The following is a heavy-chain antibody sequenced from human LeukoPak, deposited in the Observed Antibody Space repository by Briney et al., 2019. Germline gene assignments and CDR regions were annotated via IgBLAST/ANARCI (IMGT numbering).Heavy chain of an antibody. J-gene: IGHJ4*02. CDR1: GFTFNSYA. CDR2: ISGSAGST. Sequence: PGGSLRLSCAASGFTFNSYAMTWVRQAPGKGLEWVSAISGSAGSTYYADSVKGRFTISRDNSKNTMYLQMNSLRAEDTAVYYCAKGTGYTSSSGTVLDFWGQGTLVTVSS. CDR3: AKGTGYTSSSGTVLDF. D-gene: IGHD6-6*01. V-gene: IGHV3-23*01.